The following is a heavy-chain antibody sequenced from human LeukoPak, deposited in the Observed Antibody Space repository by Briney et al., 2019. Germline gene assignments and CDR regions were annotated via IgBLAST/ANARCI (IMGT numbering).Heavy chain of an antibody. CDR2: ITGSGGST. V-gene: IGHV3-23*01. CDR1: GFTFSTSG. Sequence: PGGTLRLSCAASGFTFSTSGMSWVRQAPGKGLEWVSTITGSGGSTYYADSVKGRFTISRDNSKNTLYLQMNSLRAEDTAVYYCARDSAAAGTLPFDYWGQGTLVTVSS. D-gene: IGHD6-13*01. CDR3: ARDSAAAGTLPFDY. J-gene: IGHJ4*02.